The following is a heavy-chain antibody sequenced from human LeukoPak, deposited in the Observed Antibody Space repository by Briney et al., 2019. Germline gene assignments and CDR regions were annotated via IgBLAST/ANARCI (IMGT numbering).Heavy chain of an antibody. D-gene: IGHD1-26*01. CDR3: ASYSGTRRGVDY. V-gene: IGHV4-4*09. CDR1: GGSISSYY. Sequence: KTSETLSLTCTVSGGSISSYYWSWIRQPPGKGLGWIGYIYTSGSTNYNPSLKSRVTISVDTSKNQFSLKLSSVTAADTAVYYCASYSGTRRGVDYWGQGTLVTVSS. J-gene: IGHJ4*02. CDR2: IYTSGST.